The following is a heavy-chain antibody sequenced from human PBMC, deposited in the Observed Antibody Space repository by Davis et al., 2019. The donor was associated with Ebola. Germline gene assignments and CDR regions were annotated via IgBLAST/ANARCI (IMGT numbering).Heavy chain of an antibody. CDR2: ISGSGNTI. D-gene: IGHD2-2*01. V-gene: IGHV3-48*03. Sequence: GGSLRLSCAASGFTFSSYEMNWVRQAPGKGLEWVSYISGSGNTIYYADSVKGRFTISRDNAKNSLYLQMNSLRPEDTALYYCARWGTSPDCSSVTCSYYFDYWGQGTLVTVSS. CDR1: GFTFSSYE. CDR3: ARWGTSPDCSSVTCSYYFDY. J-gene: IGHJ4*02.